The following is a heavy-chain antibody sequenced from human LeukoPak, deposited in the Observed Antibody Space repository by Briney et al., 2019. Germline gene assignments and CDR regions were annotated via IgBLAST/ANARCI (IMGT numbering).Heavy chain of an antibody. CDR3: ARDRVPNYPLVPAARAKGSSWSTDAFDI. J-gene: IGHJ3*02. CDR1: GDSVSSNSAA. Sequence: SQTLSLTCAISGDSVSSNSAAWNWIRQSPSRGLEWLGRTYYRSKWYNDYAVSVKSRITINPDTSKNQFSLQLNSVTPEDTAVYYCARDRVPNYPLVPAARAKGSSWSTDAFDIGGKGTMVTVFS. V-gene: IGHV6-1*01. CDR2: TYYRSKWYN. D-gene: IGHD2-2*01.